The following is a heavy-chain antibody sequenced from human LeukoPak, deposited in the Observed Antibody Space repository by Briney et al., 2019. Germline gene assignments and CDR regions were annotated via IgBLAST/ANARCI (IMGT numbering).Heavy chain of an antibody. CDR1: GGTFSSYA. CDR3: ARVTYLGGPLDY. V-gene: IGHV1-69*13. J-gene: IGHJ4*02. D-gene: IGHD3-16*01. Sequence: GASAKVSCKASGGTFSSYAISWVRQAPGQGLEWMGGIIPIFGTANYAQKFQGRVTITADESTSTAYMELSSLRSEDTAVYYCARVTYLGGPLDYWGQGTLVTVSS. CDR2: IIPIFGTA.